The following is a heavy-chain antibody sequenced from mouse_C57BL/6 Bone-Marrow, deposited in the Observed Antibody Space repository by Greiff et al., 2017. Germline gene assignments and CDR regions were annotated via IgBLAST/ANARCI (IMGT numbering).Heavy chain of an antibody. D-gene: IGHD2-10*02. V-gene: IGHV5-6*02. Sequence: DVMLVESGGDLVKPGGSLKLSCAASGFTFSSYGMSWVRQTPDKRLEWVATISSGGSYTYYPDSVKGRFTISRDNAKNTLYLQRSSLKSEDTAMYYCASPYGIQVAYWGQGTLVTVSA. CDR1: GFTFSSYG. CDR2: ISSGGSYT. CDR3: ASPYGIQVAY. J-gene: IGHJ3*01.